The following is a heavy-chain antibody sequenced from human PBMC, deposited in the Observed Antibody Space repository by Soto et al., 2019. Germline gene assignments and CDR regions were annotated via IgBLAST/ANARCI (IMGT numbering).Heavy chain of an antibody. D-gene: IGHD6-13*01. Sequence: GGSLRLSCAASGFTFSSYWMSWVRQAPGKGLEWVANIKQDGSEKYYVDSVKGRFTIPRDNAKNSLYLQMNSLRAEDTAVYYCARDFAGPIAAAGTDAFDIWGQGTMVTVSS. CDR1: GFTFSSYW. V-gene: IGHV3-7*03. J-gene: IGHJ3*02. CDR2: IKQDGSEK. CDR3: ARDFAGPIAAAGTDAFDI.